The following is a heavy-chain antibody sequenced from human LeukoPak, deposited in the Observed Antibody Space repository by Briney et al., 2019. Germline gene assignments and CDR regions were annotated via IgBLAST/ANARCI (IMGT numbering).Heavy chain of an antibody. CDR3: ARHGGYYDSSGSHAFDI. D-gene: IGHD3-22*01. J-gene: IGHJ3*02. CDR1: GGSISSYY. V-gene: IGHV4-59*08. Sequence: SETLSLTCTVSGGSISSYYWSWIRQPPGKGLEWIGYIYYSGSTNYNPSLKSRVTISVDTSKNQFSLKLRSVTAADTAVYYCARHGGYYDSSGSHAFDIWGQGTMVTVSS. CDR2: IYYSGST.